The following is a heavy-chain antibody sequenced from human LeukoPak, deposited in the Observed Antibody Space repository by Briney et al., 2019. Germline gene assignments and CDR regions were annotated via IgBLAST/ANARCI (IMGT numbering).Heavy chain of an antibody. D-gene: IGHD2/OR15-2a*01. J-gene: IGHJ4*02. CDR1: GFTFSSYA. Sequence: GGSLRLSCAASGFTFSSYAMHWVRQAPGKGLEYVSAISSNGGSTYYANSVKGRFTISRDNSKNTLYLQMGSLRAEGMAVYYCARDWFHAIDYWGQGTLVTVSS. CDR3: ARDWFHAIDY. CDR2: ISSNGGST. V-gene: IGHV3-64*01.